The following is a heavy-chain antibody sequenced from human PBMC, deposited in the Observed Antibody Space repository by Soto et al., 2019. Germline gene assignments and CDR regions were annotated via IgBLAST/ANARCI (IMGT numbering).Heavy chain of an antibody. Sequence: GASVKVSCKASGYTFTGYYMHWVRQAPGQGLEWMGWINPNSGGTNYAQKFQGWVTMTRDTSISTAYMELSRLRSDDTAVYYCARQDPRQWLYAFDIWGQGTMVTVSS. V-gene: IGHV1-2*04. D-gene: IGHD6-19*01. CDR1: GYTFTGYY. CDR3: ARQDPRQWLYAFDI. J-gene: IGHJ3*02. CDR2: INPNSGGT.